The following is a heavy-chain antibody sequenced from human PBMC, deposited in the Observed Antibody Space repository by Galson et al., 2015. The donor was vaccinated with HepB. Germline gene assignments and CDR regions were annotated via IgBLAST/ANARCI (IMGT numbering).Heavy chain of an antibody. Sequence: SVKVSCKASGYTFTGYYMHWVRQAPGQGLEWMGWINPNSGGTNYAQKFQGWVTMTRDTSISTAYMELSRLRSDDTAVYYCAREKGYCSGGSCQGSWFDPGAREPWSPSPQ. D-gene: IGHD2-15*01. V-gene: IGHV1-2*04. CDR3: AREKGYCSGGSCQGSWFDP. CDR2: INPNSGGT. J-gene: IGHJ5*02. CDR1: GYTFTGYY.